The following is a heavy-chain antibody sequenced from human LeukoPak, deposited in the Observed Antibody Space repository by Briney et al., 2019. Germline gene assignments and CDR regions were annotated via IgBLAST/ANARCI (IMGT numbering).Heavy chain of an antibody. CDR3: AGIKRFLEWLGYY. CDR1: GGSISSYY. CDR2: IYYSGST. V-gene: IGHV4-59*08. Sequence: SETLSLTCTVSGGSISSYYWSWIRQPPGKGLEWIGYIYYSGSTNYNPSLKSRVTISVDTSKNQSSLKLSSVTAADTAVYYCAGIKRFLEWLGYYWGQGTLVTVSS. J-gene: IGHJ4*02. D-gene: IGHD3-3*01.